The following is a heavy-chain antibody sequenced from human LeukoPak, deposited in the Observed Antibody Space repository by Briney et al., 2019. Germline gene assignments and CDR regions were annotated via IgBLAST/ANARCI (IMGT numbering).Heavy chain of an antibody. CDR2: ISGSGGSR. V-gene: IGHV3-23*01. D-gene: IGHD3-10*01. CDR3: AKRADSGSYYAAFDI. J-gene: IGHJ3*02. Sequence: PGGSLRLSCAASGFTFSSYAINWVRQAPGKGLEWVSSISGSGGSRNYADSVKGRFTLSRDNSKNTLYLQMNSLRAEDTVVYYCAKRADSGSYYAAFDIWGQGTMVTVSS. CDR1: GFTFSSYA.